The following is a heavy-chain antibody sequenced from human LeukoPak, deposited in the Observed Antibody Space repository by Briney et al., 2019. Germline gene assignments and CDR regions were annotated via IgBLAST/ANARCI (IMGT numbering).Heavy chain of an antibody. V-gene: IGHV1-69*01. J-gene: IGHJ3*02. Sequence: SVKVSCKASGGTFSSYAISWVRQAPGQGLEWMGGIIPIFGAANYAQKFQGRVTITADESTSTAYMELSSLRSEDTAVYYCARTDCSSTSCYEAGQGAFDIWGQGTMVTVSS. CDR2: IIPIFGAA. CDR1: GGTFSSYA. CDR3: ARTDCSSTSCYEAGQGAFDI. D-gene: IGHD2-2*01.